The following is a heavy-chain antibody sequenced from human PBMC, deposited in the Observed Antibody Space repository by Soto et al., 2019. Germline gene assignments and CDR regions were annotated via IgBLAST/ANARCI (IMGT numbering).Heavy chain of an antibody. J-gene: IGHJ5*02. V-gene: IGHV4-59*08. CDR2: IYYSGST. CDR1: GGSISSYY. CDR3: ARTPDTVTTDPWFAP. D-gene: IGHD4-17*01. Sequence: QVQLQESGPGLVKPSETLSLTCTVSGGSISSYYWSWIRQPPGKGLEWIGYIYYSGSTNYNPSLKSRVTISVDTSKNQFSLKLSSVTAADTAVYYCARTPDTVTTDPWFAPWGQGTLVTVSS.